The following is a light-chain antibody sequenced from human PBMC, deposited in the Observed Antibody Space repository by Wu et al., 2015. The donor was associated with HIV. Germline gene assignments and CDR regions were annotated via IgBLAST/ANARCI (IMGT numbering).Light chain of an antibody. CDR3: QKYNTAPWT. V-gene: IGKV3-15*01. CDR2: GAV. CDR1: QSVGSN. J-gene: IGKJ1*01. Sequence: DIVMTQSPGTLSVSTGERATLSCRASQSVGSNLAWYQQKPGQAPRLLIYGAVTRATSIPARFSGSGSGTEFTLTISSLQPEDVATYYCQKYNTAPWTFGQGTKVEMK.